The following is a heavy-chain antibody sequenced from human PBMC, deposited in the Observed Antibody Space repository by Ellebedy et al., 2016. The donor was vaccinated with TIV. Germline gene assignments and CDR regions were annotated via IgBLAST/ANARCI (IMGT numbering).Heavy chain of an antibody. D-gene: IGHD2-15*01. CDR3: ARVRDIVVVVAAADAFDI. J-gene: IGHJ3*02. Sequence: ASVKVSCXASGYTFTGYYMHWVRQAPGQGLEWMGWINPNSGGTNYAQKFQGRVTMTRDTSISTAYMELSRLRSDDTAVYYCARVRDIVVVVAAADAFDIWGQGTMVTVSS. V-gene: IGHV1-2*02. CDR2: INPNSGGT. CDR1: GYTFTGYY.